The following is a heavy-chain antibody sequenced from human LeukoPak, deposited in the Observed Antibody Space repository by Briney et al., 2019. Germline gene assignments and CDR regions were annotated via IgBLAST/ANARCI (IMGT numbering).Heavy chain of an antibody. V-gene: IGHV3-30*18. D-gene: IGHD2-15*01. CDR2: ISYDGSNK. CDR3: AKDGELGYCSGGSCSFDY. Sequence: GGSLRLSCAASGFTFSSYGMHWVRQAPGKGLEWVAVISYDGSNKYYADSVKGRFTISRDNSKNTLYLQMNSLRAEDTAVYYCAKDGELGYCSGGSCSFDYWGQGTLVTVSS. J-gene: IGHJ4*03. CDR1: GFTFSSYG.